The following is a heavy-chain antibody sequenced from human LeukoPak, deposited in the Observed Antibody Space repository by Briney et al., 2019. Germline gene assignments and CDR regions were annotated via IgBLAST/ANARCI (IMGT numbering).Heavy chain of an antibody. CDR3: ARDRNYDILTGSLYYFDY. D-gene: IGHD3-9*01. Sequence: GGSLRLSCAASGLTFSSYSMNWVRQAPGKGLEWVSSISSSSSYIYYADSVKGRFTISRDNAKNSLYLQMNSLRAEDTAVYYCARDRNYDILTGSLYYFDYWGQGTLVTVSS. V-gene: IGHV3-21*01. CDR2: ISSSSSYI. J-gene: IGHJ4*02. CDR1: GLTFSSYS.